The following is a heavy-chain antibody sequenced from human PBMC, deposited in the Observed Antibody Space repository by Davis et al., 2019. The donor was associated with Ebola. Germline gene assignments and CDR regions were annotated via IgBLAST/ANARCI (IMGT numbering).Heavy chain of an antibody. CDR2: ISGDGGGA. J-gene: IGHJ4*02. CDR1: GFIFNNYA. V-gene: IGHV3-23*01. D-gene: IGHD2-2*01. CDR3: AKEGSTSTYTL. Sequence: GESLKISCAASGFIFNNYAMSWVRQAPGKGLEWVSAISGDGGGAYYADSVRGRSIISRDNSKNTLSVQMNSLRAEDTAVYYCAKEGSTSTYTLWGQRTLVTVSS.